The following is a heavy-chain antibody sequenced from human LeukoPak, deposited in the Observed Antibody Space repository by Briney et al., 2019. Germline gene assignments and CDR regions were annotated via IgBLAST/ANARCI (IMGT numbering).Heavy chain of an antibody. CDR3: ARAELGTVRGVPSWFDP. CDR2: INHSGST. CDR1: GGSFSGYY. V-gene: IGHV4-34*01. D-gene: IGHD3-10*01. J-gene: IGHJ5*02. Sequence: SETLSLTCAVYGGSFSGYYWSWIRQPPGKGLEWIGEINHSGSTNYNPSLKSRVTISVDTSKNQFSLKLSSVTAADTAVYYCARAELGTVRGVPSWFDPWGQGTLVTVSS.